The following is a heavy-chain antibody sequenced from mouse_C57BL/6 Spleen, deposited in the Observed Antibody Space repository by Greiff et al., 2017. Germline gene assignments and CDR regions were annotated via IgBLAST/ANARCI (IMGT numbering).Heavy chain of an antibody. CDR2: IWSGGST. CDR1: GFSLTSYG. J-gene: IGHJ1*03. V-gene: IGHV2-2*01. CDR3: ARPNYNPWYFDV. Sequence: QVQLKESGPGLVQPSQSLSITCTVSGFSLTSYGVHWVRQSPGKGLEWLGVIWSGGSTDYNAAFISRLSISKDNSKSQVFFKMNSLQADDAAIYYCARPNYNPWYFDVWGTGTTVTVSS. D-gene: IGHD1-3*01.